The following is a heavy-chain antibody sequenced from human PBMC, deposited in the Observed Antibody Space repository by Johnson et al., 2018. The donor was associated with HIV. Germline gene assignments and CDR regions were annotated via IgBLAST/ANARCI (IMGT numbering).Heavy chain of an antibody. V-gene: IGHV3-30*03. Sequence: QVQLVESGGGLVNPGGSLRLSCAASGFTFSDYYMSWIRQAPGKGLEWVAVIAYDGGSTYYANSVKGGFTISRDNSTKQLYLQMGSRRAVDMAVYYCARGGGLLDAFDIWGQGTMVTVSS. CDR3: ARGGGLLDAFDI. CDR2: IAYDGGST. D-gene: IGHD1-26*01. J-gene: IGHJ3*02. CDR1: GFTFSDYY.